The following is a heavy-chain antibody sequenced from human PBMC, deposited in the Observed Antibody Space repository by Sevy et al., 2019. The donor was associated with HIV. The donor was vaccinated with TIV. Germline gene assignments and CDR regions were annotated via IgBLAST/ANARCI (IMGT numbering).Heavy chain of an antibody. Sequence: GGSLRLSCAASGFTFISFTMNWVRQAPGKGLEWVSSISNSPSYIYYADSVKGRFTISRDNAKNALYLQMNSLRAEDTAVYYCARGGSYDGMDVWGQGTTVTVSS. CDR3: ARGGSYDGMDV. J-gene: IGHJ6*02. D-gene: IGHD1-26*01. V-gene: IGHV3-21*04. CDR2: ISNSPSYI. CDR1: GFTFISFT.